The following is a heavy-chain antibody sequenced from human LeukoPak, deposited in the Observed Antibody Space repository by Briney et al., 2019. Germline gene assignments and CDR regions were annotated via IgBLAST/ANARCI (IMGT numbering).Heavy chain of an antibody. V-gene: IGHV3-23*01. D-gene: IGHD2-15*01. J-gene: IGHJ6*03. CDR3: AKRGGTESFYYYYYMDV. CDR1: GFTFSCYD. Sequence: GGSLRLSCAASGFTFSCYDMTWVRQTPGEGLEWVSLISRSGGTTYYADSVKGRFTISRDNSKNTLYLQMNSLRAEDTAEYYCAKRGGTESFYYYYYMDVWGKGTTVTVSS. CDR2: ISRSGGTT.